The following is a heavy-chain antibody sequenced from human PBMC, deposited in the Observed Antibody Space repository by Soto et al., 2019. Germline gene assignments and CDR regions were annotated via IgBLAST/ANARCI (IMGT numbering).Heavy chain of an antibody. V-gene: IGHV3-74*01. CDR3: VRGDKGGFDL. J-gene: IGHJ3*01. CDR2: IHSDGSTT. Sequence: PGGSLRLSCTASGFTFNCYWMHWVRQAPGQGLVWVSHIHSDGSTTTYADSVKGRFTISRDNAKNTLYLQMNSLRAEDTAVYYCVRGDKGGFDLWGQGTTVTVSS. D-gene: IGHD2-21*02. CDR1: GFTFNCYW.